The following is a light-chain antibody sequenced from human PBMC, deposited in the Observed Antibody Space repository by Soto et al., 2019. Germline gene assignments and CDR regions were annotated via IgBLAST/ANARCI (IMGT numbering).Light chain of an antibody. CDR1: QSISSN. V-gene: IGKV1-39*01. J-gene: IGKJ4*01. CDR3: QQSYSTPLT. Sequence: DIQITQSPSSLSASVGDRVTITCRASQSISSNLNWYQQKPGKAPKLLIYAASSLQSGVPSRFSGGGSGTDFTLTISSMQPEDFANYSCQQSYSTPLTFGGGTKVDIK. CDR2: AAS.